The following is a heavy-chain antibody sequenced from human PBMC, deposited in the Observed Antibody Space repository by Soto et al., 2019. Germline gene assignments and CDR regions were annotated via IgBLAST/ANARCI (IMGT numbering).Heavy chain of an antibody. CDR2: ISSDGATI. D-gene: IGHD2-21*01. J-gene: IGHJ4*02. Sequence: EVQMVESGGGLVQPGGSLRLSCEVSGLTFSKFEMTWVRQAPGQGLEWVSSISSDGATIYYADSVKGRFTISRDNDKNLLYLQMNSLKGEDTATYYCVRVGIVARPYWGLGTPVTVSS. V-gene: IGHV3-48*03. CDR3: VRVGIVARPY. CDR1: GLTFSKFE.